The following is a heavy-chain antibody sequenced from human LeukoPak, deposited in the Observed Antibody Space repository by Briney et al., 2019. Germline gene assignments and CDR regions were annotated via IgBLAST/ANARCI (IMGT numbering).Heavy chain of an antibody. J-gene: IGHJ4*02. Sequence: SVKVSCKTSGGTFSTYAVSWVRQAPGQGLEWMGGIIPMFGTANYAQKFQGRVAITTDESTNTAYMELSSLGSEDTAVYYCARRRAYSYGPDFDYWGQGTLVTVSS. CDR1: GGTFSTYA. V-gene: IGHV1-69*05. CDR2: IIPMFGTA. CDR3: ARRRAYSYGPDFDY. D-gene: IGHD5-18*01.